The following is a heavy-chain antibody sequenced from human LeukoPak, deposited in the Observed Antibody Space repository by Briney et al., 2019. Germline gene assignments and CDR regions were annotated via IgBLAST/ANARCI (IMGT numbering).Heavy chain of an antibody. Sequence: WVSVKVSCKASGYTLTIYGISWVRQAPGQGLEWMGWISAYNDNTNYAQKLQGRVTMTKDTSPSTAYMELRSLRSDDTAVYYCATTKTITMVRTRTDGDYYGMDVWGKGTTVTVSS. CDR3: ATTKTITMVRTRTDGDYYGMDV. J-gene: IGHJ6*04. D-gene: IGHD3-10*01. CDR1: GYTLTIYG. CDR2: ISAYNDNT. V-gene: IGHV1-18*04.